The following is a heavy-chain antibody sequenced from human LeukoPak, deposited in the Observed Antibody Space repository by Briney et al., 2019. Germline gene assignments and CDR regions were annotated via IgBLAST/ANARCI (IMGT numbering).Heavy chain of an antibody. D-gene: IGHD4-23*01. V-gene: IGHV1-18*01. CDR1: GYTFTSYG. J-gene: IGHJ4*02. CDR2: ISAYNGNT. CDR3: ARAPVVTLFDY. Sequence: ASVKVSCKASGYTFTSYGISWVRPAPGQGLAWMGWISAYNGNTNYAQKLQGRVTMTTDTSTSTAYMELRSLRSDDTAVYYCARAPVVTLFDYWGQGTLVTVSS.